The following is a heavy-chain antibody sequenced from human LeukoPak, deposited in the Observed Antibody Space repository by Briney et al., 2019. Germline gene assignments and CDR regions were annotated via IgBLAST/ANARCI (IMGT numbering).Heavy chain of an antibody. CDR1: GGSVSSYF. V-gene: IGHV4-59*02. J-gene: IGHJ4*02. Sequence: SETLSLTCTVSGGSVSSYFWSWIRQPPGKGLEWIGYIYYSGRTNYNPSLKSRVTISVDTSKKQFSLNLTSVTAADTAVYYCARYSSAGLEYWGQGTLVTVSS. D-gene: IGHD2-21*01. CDR2: IYYSGRT. CDR3: ARYSSAGLEY.